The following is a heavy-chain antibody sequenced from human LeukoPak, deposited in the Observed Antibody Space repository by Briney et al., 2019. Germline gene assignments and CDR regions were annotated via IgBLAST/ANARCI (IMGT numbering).Heavy chain of an antibody. CDR3: ARDPQQLWSQGYFDY. CDR2: ISYDGSNK. CDR1: GFTFSSYA. V-gene: IGHV3-30*04. J-gene: IGHJ4*02. D-gene: IGHD5-18*01. Sequence: SGRSLRLSCAASGFTFSSYAMHWVRQAPGKGLEWVAVISYDGSNKYYADSMKGRFTISRDNSKNTLYLQMNSLRAEDTAVYYCARDPQQLWSQGYFDYWGQGTLVTVSS.